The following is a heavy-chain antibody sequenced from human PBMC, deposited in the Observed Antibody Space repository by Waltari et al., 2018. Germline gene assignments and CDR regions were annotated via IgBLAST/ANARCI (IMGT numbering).Heavy chain of an antibody. Sequence: EVQLVESGGGLVQPGGSLRLSCAASGFTFSSYAMSWVRQAPGKGLEWVSAISGSGGSTYYADSVNGRFTISRDNSKNTLYLQMNSLRAEDTAVYYCAKDVDTAMVNGRYFDYWGQGTLVTVSS. CDR1: GFTFSSYA. D-gene: IGHD5-18*01. CDR2: ISGSGGST. CDR3: AKDVDTAMVNGRYFDY. J-gene: IGHJ4*02. V-gene: IGHV3-23*04.